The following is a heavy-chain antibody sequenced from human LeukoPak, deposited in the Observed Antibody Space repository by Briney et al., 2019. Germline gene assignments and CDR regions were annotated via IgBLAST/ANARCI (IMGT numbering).Heavy chain of an antibody. CDR1: GYTFNNYA. V-gene: IGHV1-18*01. J-gene: IGHJ3*02. Sequence: ASVKVSCKASGYTFNNYAISWVRQAPGQGLKWMGWISAYNGNTNYAQNFQGRVTMTTDTSTSTAYMEVRSLRSDDTAVYYCARMYSSGWPLDPVDIWGQGTMVTVS. CDR3: ARMYSSGWPLDPVDI. CDR2: ISAYNGNT. D-gene: IGHD6-19*01.